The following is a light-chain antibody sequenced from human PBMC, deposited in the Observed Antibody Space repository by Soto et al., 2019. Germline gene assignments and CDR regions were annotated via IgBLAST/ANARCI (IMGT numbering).Light chain of an antibody. J-gene: IGKJ1*01. V-gene: IGKV3-15*01. Sequence: IVMTQSPSTLSVSPGERATLSCSASQSVSSNLAWYQQKPGQAPRLLIYGASTRATGIPARFSGSGSGTEFTLTISSLQSEDFAVYYCQQYNNWPRWTFGQGTQVEIK. CDR2: GAS. CDR3: QQYNNWPRWT. CDR1: QSVSSN.